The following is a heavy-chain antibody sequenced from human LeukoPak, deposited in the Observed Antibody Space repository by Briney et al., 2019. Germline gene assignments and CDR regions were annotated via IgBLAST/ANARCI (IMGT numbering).Heavy chain of an antibody. Sequence: KPSETLSRTCAVAGTSFSSYYWSWIRQPPGKGLEWIGEVNHSGYTNDNPSLKSRVTISVDTSKNQFSLRLRSVTAADTAVYFCARMTTGHDFWGQGTLVTVSS. CDR1: GTSFSSYY. D-gene: IGHD4-17*01. V-gene: IGHV4-34*01. CDR3: ARMTTGHDF. CDR2: VNHSGYT. J-gene: IGHJ4*02.